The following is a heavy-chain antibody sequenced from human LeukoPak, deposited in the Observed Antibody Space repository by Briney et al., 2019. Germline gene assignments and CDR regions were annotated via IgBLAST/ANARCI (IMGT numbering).Heavy chain of an antibody. CDR2: INPDSGGT. J-gene: IGHJ4*02. CDR1: GYTFTGYY. V-gene: IGHV1-2*02. CDR3: ATVDTTTFDY. D-gene: IGHD5-18*01. Sequence: ASVKVSCKASGYTFTGYYMHWVRQAPGQGLEWIEWINPDSGGTNYAQRFQGRVTMTRDTSITTAYMELSRLTSDDTAVYYCATVDTTTFDYWGQGTLVTVSS.